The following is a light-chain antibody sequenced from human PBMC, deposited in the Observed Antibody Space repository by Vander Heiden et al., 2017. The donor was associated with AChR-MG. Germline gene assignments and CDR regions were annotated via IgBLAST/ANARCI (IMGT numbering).Light chain of an antibody. CDR3: QQYYSTPPIT. V-gene: IGKV4-1*01. CDR2: WAS. J-gene: IGKJ2*01. Sequence: DIVMTQSPDSLAVSLGERATINCKSNQSVLSSSNNKNYLAWYRQKPGQPPKLLIYWASTRESGVPDRFSGSGSGTDFTLTISSLQAEDVAVYYCQQYYSTPPITFGQGTKLEIK. CDR1: QSVLSSSNNKNY.